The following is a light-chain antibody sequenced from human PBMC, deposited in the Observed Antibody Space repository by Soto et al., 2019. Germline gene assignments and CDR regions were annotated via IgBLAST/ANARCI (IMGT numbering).Light chain of an antibody. Sequence: DIQMTQSPSSLSASVGDRVNITCQASQDITNYLNWFQQKLGKAPKVLISEASFLQTGVPSRFSGSQSGTDLTFSISSLQPEDIATYYCQQYEKPPYTFGQGTKVEIK. CDR3: QQYEKPPYT. CDR2: EAS. J-gene: IGKJ2*01. CDR1: QDITNY. V-gene: IGKV1-33*01.